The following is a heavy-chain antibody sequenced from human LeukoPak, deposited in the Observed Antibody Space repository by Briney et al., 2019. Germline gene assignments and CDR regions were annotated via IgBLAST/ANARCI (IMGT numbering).Heavy chain of an antibody. Sequence: GGSLRLSCAASGFTYPNFAMSWVRQAPGKGLEWVSAISGRGGSTYYVDAVKGRFTISRDNSKNTLYLQMNSLSAEDTAEYYCAKGETEGGGLAHAYWGQGTLVTVSS. J-gene: IGHJ4*02. CDR1: GFTYPNFA. CDR2: ISGRGGST. CDR3: AKGETEGGGLAHAY. V-gene: IGHV3-23*01. D-gene: IGHD2-15*01.